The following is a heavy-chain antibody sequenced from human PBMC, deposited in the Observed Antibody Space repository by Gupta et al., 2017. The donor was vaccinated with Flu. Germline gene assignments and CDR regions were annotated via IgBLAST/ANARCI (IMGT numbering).Heavy chain of an antibody. D-gene: IGHD1-26*01. CDR3: AKDLSPAIVGATDLDY. J-gene: IGHJ4*02. CDR2: IDWNSASI. V-gene: IGHV3-9*01. CDR1: YA. Sequence: YAMHWVRQAPGKGLEWVSGIDWNSASIGYADSGKGRFTISRDNAKSSRYLQMNSLRNEDTDLYYCAKDLSPAIVGATDLDYWGQGTLVTVS.